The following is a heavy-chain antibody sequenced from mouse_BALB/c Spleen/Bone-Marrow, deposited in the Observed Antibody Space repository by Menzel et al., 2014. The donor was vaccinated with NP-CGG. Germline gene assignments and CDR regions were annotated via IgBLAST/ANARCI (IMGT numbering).Heavy chain of an antibody. CDR2: IRSISNNYAT. D-gene: IGHD6-1*01. CDR3: VTSTYFDV. CDR1: GFTFNTYA. J-gene: IGHJ1*01. V-gene: IGHV10-1*02. Sequence: EVHLVESGGGLVQPKGSLKLSCAASGFTFNTYAMNWVRQAPGKGLEWVARIRSISNNYATYYADSVKDRFTISRDDSQSMLYLQMNNLKTEDTAMYYCVTSTYFDVWGAGTTVTVSS.